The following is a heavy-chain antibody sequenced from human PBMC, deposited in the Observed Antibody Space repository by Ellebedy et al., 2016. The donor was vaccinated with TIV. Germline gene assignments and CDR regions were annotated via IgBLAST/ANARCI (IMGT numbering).Heavy chain of an antibody. J-gene: IGHJ4*02. CDR1: GFTVSANY. CDR2: IFLGGNT. CDR3: ARGRGGSTGTDYFDY. D-gene: IGHD2-2*01. Sequence: GESLKISCAASGFTVSANYMVWVRQAPGKGLEWVSVIFLGGNTYYADSVEGRFTISRDNSKDTVYLQMNSLRSEDTALYYCARGRGGSTGTDYFDYWGQGTLVTVSS. V-gene: IGHV3-66*01.